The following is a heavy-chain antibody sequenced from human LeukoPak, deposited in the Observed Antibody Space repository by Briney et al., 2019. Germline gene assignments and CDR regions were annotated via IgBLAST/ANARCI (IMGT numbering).Heavy chain of an antibody. V-gene: IGHV4-30-2*01. CDR2: IYHSGST. J-gene: IGHJ4*02. CDR1: GGSISSGGYY. D-gene: IGHD1-26*01. CDR3: ATSNWEPRFDY. Sequence: SQTLSLTCTVSGGSISSGGYYWSWVRQPPGKGLEWIGYIYHSGSTYYNPSLKSRVTISVDRSKNQFSLKLSSVTAADTAVYYCATSNWEPRFDYWGQGTLVTVSS.